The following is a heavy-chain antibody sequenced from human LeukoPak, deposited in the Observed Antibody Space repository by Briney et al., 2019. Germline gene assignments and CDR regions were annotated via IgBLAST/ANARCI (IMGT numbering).Heavy chain of an antibody. V-gene: IGHV3-21*04. CDR2: ISSSSSYI. CDR1: GFTFSSYS. J-gene: IGHJ4*02. CDR3: ARGTSGSFGY. Sequence: PGGSLRLSCAASGFTFSSYSMNWVRQVPGKGLEWVSSISSSSSYIYYADSVKGRFTISRDNSKNTLYLQMNSLRAEDTAVYYCARGTSGSFGYWGQGTLVTVSS. D-gene: IGHD1-26*01.